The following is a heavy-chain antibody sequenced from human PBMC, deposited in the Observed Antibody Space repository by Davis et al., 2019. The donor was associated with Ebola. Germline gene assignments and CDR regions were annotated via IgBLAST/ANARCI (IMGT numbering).Heavy chain of an antibody. CDR1: GGSISSYY. D-gene: IGHD6-13*01. Sequence: MPSETLSLTCTVSGGSISSYYWSWIRQPPGKGLEWIGYIYYSGSTNYNPSLKSRVTISVDTSKNQFSLKLSSVTAADTAVYYCARGRHLYSSSWYRLDYWSQGTLVTVSS. CDR2: IYYSGST. CDR3: ARGRHLYSSSWYRLDY. V-gene: IGHV4-59*12. J-gene: IGHJ4*02.